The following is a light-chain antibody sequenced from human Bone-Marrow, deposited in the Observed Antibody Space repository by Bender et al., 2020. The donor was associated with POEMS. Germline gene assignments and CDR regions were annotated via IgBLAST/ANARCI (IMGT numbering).Light chain of an antibody. J-gene: IGLJ3*02. CDR2: GYN. CDR1: SSNIENDA. CDR3: QSYDNSLGGWV. Sequence: QSVLTPPPSVTAAPGQRVTISCSGSSSNIENDAVSWHQQLPGTAPKLVIYGYNNRPSGVPDRFSGSKSGTSASLAITGLQAEDEGDYYCQSYDNSLGGWVFGGGTKLTVL. V-gene: IGLV1-40*01.